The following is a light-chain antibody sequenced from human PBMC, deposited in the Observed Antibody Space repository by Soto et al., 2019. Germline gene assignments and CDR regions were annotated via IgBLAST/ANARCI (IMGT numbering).Light chain of an antibody. Sequence: QSALTQPASLSGSPGQSITISCTGTRSDVGSYNHVSWYQQHPGKAPKLMIYEVSKWPSGISTRFSGSKSGNTASLTISGLQAEDEADYFCCSYAGSSTVIFGGGTKVTVL. J-gene: IGLJ2*01. CDR1: RSDVGSYNH. CDR2: EVS. CDR3: CSYAGSSTVI. V-gene: IGLV2-23*02.